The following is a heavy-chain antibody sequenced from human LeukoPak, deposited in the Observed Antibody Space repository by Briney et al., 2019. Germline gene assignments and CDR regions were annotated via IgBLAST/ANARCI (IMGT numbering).Heavy chain of an antibody. CDR2: INTNTGNP. J-gene: IGHJ4*02. V-gene: IGHV7-4-1*02. CDR1: GYTFTSYA. Sequence: ASVKVSCKASGYTFTSYAMNWVRQAPGQGLEWMGWINTNTGNPTYAQGFTGRFVFSLDTSVSTAYLQISRLKAEDTAVYYCARAQPRCSSTSCYDTQHTFDYWGQGTLVTVSS. CDR3: ARAQPRCSSTSCYDTQHTFDY. D-gene: IGHD2-2*01.